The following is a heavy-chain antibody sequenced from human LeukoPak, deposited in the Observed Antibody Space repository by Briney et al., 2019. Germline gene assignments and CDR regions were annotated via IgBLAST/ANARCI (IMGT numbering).Heavy chain of an antibody. CDR2: ITPFNGNT. D-gene: IGHD3-22*01. V-gene: IGHV1-18*04. CDR1: GYTFTSYG. CDR3: ARDSYDSSGSYFFLKLLVY. J-gene: IGHJ4*02. Sequence: ASVKVSCKVSGYTFTSYGINWVRQAPGQGLEWMGWITPFNGNTNYAQKFQGRVTMTTDTSTNTAHMELRSLRSDDTAVYYCARDSYDSSGSYFFLKLLVYWGQGTLVAVSS.